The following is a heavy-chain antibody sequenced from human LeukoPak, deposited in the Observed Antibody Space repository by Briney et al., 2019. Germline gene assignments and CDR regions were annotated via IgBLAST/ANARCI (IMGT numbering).Heavy chain of an antibody. CDR1: GFTFSSET. V-gene: IGHV3-21*01. Sequence: SGGSLRLSCATSGFTFSSETMTWVRQAPGEGLEWVSSINSRGSYIYYADSVKGRFTISRDNTKNSLYLQMNSLRAEGTAVYYCARAGAYNALNAWGQGTLVTVSS. J-gene: IGHJ5*02. D-gene: IGHD5-24*01. CDR2: INSRGSYI. CDR3: ARAGAYNALNA.